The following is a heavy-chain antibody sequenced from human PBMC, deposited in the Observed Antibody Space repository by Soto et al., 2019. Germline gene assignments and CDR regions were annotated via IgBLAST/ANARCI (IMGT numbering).Heavy chain of an antibody. CDR3: ARVRLLSEYDILTGFYTFDQ. D-gene: IGHD3-9*01. CDR2: TSNSGSA. V-gene: IGHV4-61*03. Sequence: QVQLQESGPGLVKPSETLSLTCTVSGGSVNSGTDYWSWIRQPPGKGLEWTGYTSNSGSATYNPSLTSPVTITTDPSTTLFAPKLTSVTAADTAVYYCARVRLLSEYDILTGFYTFDQWGRGTLVSVSS. CDR1: GGSVNSGTDY. J-gene: IGHJ4*02.